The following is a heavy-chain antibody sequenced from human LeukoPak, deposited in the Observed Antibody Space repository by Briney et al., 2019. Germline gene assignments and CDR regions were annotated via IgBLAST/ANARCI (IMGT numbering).Heavy chain of an antibody. D-gene: IGHD6-13*01. V-gene: IGHV3-30*04. J-gene: IGHJ6*02. Sequence: PGRSLRLSCAASGFTFSSYAMHWVRQAPGKGLEWVAVISYDGSNKYYADSVKGRFTISRDNSKNTLYLQMNSLRAEDTAVYYCARDIPMQQLVVYYYYGMDVWGQGTTVTVSS. CDR3: ARDIPMQQLVVYYYYGMDV. CDR1: GFTFSSYA. CDR2: ISYDGSNK.